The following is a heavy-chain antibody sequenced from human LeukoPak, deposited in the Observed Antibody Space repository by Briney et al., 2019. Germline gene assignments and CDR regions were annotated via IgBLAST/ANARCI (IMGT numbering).Heavy chain of an antibody. Sequence: SETLSLTCTVSGGSISSYYWSWIRQPPGKGLEWIGYIYYSGSTNYNPSLKSRVTISVDTSKSQFSLKLSSVTAADTAVYYCASLGHCSGGSCYDYWGQGTLVTVSS. D-gene: IGHD2-15*01. V-gene: IGHV4-59*01. CDR2: IYYSGST. CDR3: ASLGHCSGGSCYDY. J-gene: IGHJ4*02. CDR1: GGSISSYY.